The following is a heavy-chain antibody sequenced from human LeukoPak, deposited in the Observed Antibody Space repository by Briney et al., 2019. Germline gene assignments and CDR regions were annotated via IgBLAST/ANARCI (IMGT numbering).Heavy chain of an antibody. Sequence: GGSLRLSCVASGFSFSSSDMNWVRQAPGKGLEWVSYISSGGSTVYYADSVKGRFTISRDNAKNSLYLQMNSLRVEDTAFYYCARNSGANVYTYSFQYWGRGTLVTVSS. J-gene: IGHJ4*02. CDR1: GFSFSSSD. CDR2: ISSGGSTV. D-gene: IGHD1-26*01. V-gene: IGHV3-48*03. CDR3: ARNSGANVYTYSFQY.